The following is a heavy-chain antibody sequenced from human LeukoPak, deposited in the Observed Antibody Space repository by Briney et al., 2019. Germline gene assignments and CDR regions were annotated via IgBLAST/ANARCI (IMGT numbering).Heavy chain of an antibody. CDR3: ARDRTRPPYYYDSSGYYPIDY. J-gene: IGHJ4*02. D-gene: IGHD3-22*01. CDR1: GYTFTSYG. Sequence: GASVKVSCTASGYTFTSYGISWVRQAPGQGLEWMGWISAYNGNTNYAQKLQGRVTMTTDTSTSTAYMELRSLRSDDTAVYYCARDRTRPPYYYDSSGYYPIDYWGQGTLVTVSS. V-gene: IGHV1-18*01. CDR2: ISAYNGNT.